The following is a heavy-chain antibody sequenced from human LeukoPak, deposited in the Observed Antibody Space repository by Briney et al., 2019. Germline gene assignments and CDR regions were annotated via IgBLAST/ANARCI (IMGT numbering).Heavy chain of an antibody. CDR3: AKDEGFWIDY. D-gene: IGHD3-3*01. V-gene: IGHV3-30*02. CDR2: IRYDGSNK. CDR1: GFTFSSYG. Sequence: GGSLRLSCAASGFTFSSYGIHWVRQAPGKGLEWVAFIRYDGSNKYYADSVKGRFTISRDNSKNTLYLQMNSLRAEDTAVYYCAKDEGFWIDYWGQGTLVTVSS. J-gene: IGHJ4*02.